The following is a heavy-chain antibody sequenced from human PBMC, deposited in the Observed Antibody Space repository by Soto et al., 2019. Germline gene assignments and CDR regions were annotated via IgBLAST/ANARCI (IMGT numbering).Heavy chain of an antibody. J-gene: IGHJ4*02. D-gene: IGHD7-27*01. CDR1: GGTFTTYT. V-gene: IGHV1-69*05. Sequence: ASVKVSCKSSGGTFTTYTFSWVRQAPGQGLEWMAGIIPIFGASKSAQKYQDRVAITTDESTRTIYMELSSLRSDDTAVYYCARDGDGNSLAYWGQGTLVTVSS. CDR2: IIPIFGAS. CDR3: ARDGDGNSLAY.